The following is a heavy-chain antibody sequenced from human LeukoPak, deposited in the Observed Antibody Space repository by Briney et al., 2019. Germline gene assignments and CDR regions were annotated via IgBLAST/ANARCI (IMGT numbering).Heavy chain of an antibody. Sequence: SETLSLTCAVYGGSFSGYYWSWIRQPPGKGLEWIGEINHSGSTNYIPSLKSRVTISVDTSKNQFSLKLSSVTAADTAVYYCARGRDFAFDIWGQGTMVTVSS. CDR3: ARGRDFAFDI. V-gene: IGHV4-34*01. J-gene: IGHJ3*02. CDR1: GGSFSGYY. CDR2: INHSGST. D-gene: IGHD3-3*01.